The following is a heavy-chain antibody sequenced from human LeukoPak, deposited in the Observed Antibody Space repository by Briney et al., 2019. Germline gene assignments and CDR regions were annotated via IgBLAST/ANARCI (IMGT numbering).Heavy chain of an antibody. D-gene: IGHD1-1*01. Sequence: GGSLRLSCAASGFTFSNARMSWVCKAPGKGREGVCRIKSKTDGGTTGYAAPAKRRFMVSRDDSKKTSYVQINSLRPDKTAVYYCTTDGAYNWNDVDWFDPWGQGTLLTVSS. CDR1: GFTFSNAR. CDR2: IKSKTDGGTT. J-gene: IGHJ5*02. V-gene: IGHV3-15*01. CDR3: TTDGAYNWNDVDWFDP.